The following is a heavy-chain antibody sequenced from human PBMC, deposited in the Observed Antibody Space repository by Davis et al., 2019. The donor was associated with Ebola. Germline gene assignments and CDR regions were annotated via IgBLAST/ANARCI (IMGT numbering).Heavy chain of an antibody. V-gene: IGHV3-7*01. Sequence: GESLKISCAASGFTVSSNYMSWVRQAPGKGLEWVANLDHGGSGKYYVDSVKGRFTISRDSAKNSLYLQMNSLRAEDTAIYYCARAISATEAAVTGVYFDYWGQGLLVTVSS. J-gene: IGHJ4*02. D-gene: IGHD6-13*01. CDR1: GFTVSSNY. CDR3: ARAISATEAAVTGVYFDY. CDR2: LDHGGSGK.